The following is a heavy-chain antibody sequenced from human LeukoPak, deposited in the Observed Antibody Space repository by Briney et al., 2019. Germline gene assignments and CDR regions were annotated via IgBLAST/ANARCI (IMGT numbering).Heavy chain of an antibody. CDR3: AREGGPYRPLDY. CDR1: GXPISTTNG. Sequence: KPSETLSLTCGVSGXPISTTNGWTWVRQPPGEGLEWIGEVHLSGRTHYNPSLESRVTMSVDMSENHISLRLTSVTAADTAVYYCAREGGPYRPLDYSGQGTLVTVSS. CDR2: VHLSGRT. V-gene: IGHV4-4*02. J-gene: IGHJ4*02.